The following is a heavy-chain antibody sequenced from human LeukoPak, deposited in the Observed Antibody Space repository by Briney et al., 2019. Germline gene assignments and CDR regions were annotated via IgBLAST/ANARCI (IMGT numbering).Heavy chain of an antibody. D-gene: IGHD3-16*01. CDR3: ARDVFADSSGGSFDF. Sequence: PGGSLRLSCAASGFTFSSYCMSWVRQAPGKGLEWVAVIWYDGSKKYYADSVKGRFTISRDNSKKSLFLQMNSLRAEDTALYYCARDVFADSSGGSFDFWGQGTLVTVSS. V-gene: IGHV3-33*08. J-gene: IGHJ4*02. CDR1: GFTFSSYC. CDR2: IWYDGSKK.